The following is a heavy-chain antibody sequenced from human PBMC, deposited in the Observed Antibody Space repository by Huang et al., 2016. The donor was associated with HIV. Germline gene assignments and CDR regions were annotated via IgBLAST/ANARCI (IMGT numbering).Heavy chain of an antibody. CDR1: GFTVNSNC. CDR3: ARGRYGTPNA. CDR2: LYHGGKA. J-gene: IGHJ5*02. Sequence: EVPLVESGGGLVQPGGSLRLSCAASGFTVNSNCMSWVRQAPGKGVEWVSLLYHGGKAHYADSVKGRFTISGDISQNTVFLQMSSLRVEDTAVYYCARGRYGTPNAWGQGTLVTVSS. V-gene: IGHV3-53*01. D-gene: IGHD5-18*01.